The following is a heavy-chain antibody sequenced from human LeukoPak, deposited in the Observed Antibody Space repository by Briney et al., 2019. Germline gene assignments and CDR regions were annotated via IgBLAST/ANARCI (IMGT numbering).Heavy chain of an antibody. J-gene: IGHJ4*02. V-gene: IGHV3-30*04. Sequence: PGGSLRLSCAASGFTFSSYAMHWVRQAPGKGLEWVAVISYDGSNKYYADSVKGRFTISRDNSKNTLYLQMNSLRAEDTAVYYCVRDGPYYDILTATGTSYFDYWGQGTLVTVSS. CDR1: GFTFSSYA. CDR3: VRDGPYYDILTATGTSYFDY. CDR2: ISYDGSNK. D-gene: IGHD3-9*01.